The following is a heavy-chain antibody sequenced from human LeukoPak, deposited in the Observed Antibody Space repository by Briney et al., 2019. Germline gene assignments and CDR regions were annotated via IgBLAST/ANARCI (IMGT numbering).Heavy chain of an antibody. V-gene: IGHV4-39*01. J-gene: IGHJ4*02. CDR1: GGSISSSSYY. D-gene: IGHD3-3*01. CDR3: ARTLRFLEWFDQDS. Sequence: SETLSLTCTVSGGSISSSSYYWGWIRQPPGKGLEWIGSIYYSGSTYYNPSLKSRVTISVDTSKNQFSLKLSSVTAADTAVYYCARTLRFLEWFDQDSWGQGTLVTVSS. CDR2: IYYSGST.